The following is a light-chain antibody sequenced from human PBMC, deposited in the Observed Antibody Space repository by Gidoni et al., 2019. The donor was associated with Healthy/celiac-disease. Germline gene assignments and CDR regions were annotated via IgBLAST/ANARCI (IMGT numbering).Light chain of an antibody. V-gene: IGLV5-45*03. CDR3: MIWHSSAWV. CDR1: SGINVGTYR. Sequence: QAVLTQPSSLSASPGASASLTCTLRSGINVGTYRIYCYQQKPGSPPQYLLRYKSDADKQQGSGFPSRFSGSKDASASAGILLISGLQSEDEADYYCMIWHSSAWVFGGGTKLTVL. CDR2: YKSDADK. J-gene: IGLJ3*02.